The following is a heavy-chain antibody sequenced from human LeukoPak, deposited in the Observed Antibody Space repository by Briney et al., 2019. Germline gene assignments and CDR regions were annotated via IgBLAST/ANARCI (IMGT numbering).Heavy chain of an antibody. Sequence: PSETLSLTCAVYGASFTGYYWSWFRPPPGKGLEWIGEINHSGGTNYNPSLKSRVTISLDTSNNQFSLKLSSVTAADTAVYYCARLLPLQGGDVWGQGTTVTVSS. CDR3: ARLLPLQGGDV. D-gene: IGHD2-15*01. CDR1: GASFTGYY. CDR2: INHSGGT. J-gene: IGHJ6*02. V-gene: IGHV4-34*01.